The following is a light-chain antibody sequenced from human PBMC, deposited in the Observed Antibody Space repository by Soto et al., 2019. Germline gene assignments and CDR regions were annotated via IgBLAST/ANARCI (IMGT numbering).Light chain of an antibody. CDR3: TAWNDRLNGYV. CDR2: SNN. Sequence: QSVLTQPPSASGTPGQRVTISCSGSSSNIGSNTVIWYQQLPGTAPKLLIYSNNQRPSGVPDRFSGSKFGTSASLVISGLQSEDEADYYCTAWNDRLNGYVFGTGTKLTVL. V-gene: IGLV1-44*01. J-gene: IGLJ1*01. CDR1: SSNIGSNT.